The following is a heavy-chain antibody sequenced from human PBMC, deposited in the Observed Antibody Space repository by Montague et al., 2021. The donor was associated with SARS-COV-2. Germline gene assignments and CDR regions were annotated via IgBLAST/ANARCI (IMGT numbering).Heavy chain of an antibody. CDR3: ARAVVAAPPVVDY. V-gene: IGHV4-4*07. J-gene: IGHJ4*02. D-gene: IGHD2-15*01. CDR1: GASITYFY. Sequence: SETLSLTCTVSGASITYFYWNWIRQPAATGLEWIGLISAGWSANSNPSLTLRVTMSMYTSKRQLSLTLNSVTAEDTAVYYCARAVVAAPPVVDYWGRGTLVTVSS. CDR2: ISAGWSA.